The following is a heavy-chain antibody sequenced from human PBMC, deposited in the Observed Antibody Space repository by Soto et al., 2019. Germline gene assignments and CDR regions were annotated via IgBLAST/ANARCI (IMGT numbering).Heavy chain of an antibody. CDR2: INTGNGNT. J-gene: IGHJ4*02. V-gene: IGHV1-3*04. CDR1: GYTFTRYP. D-gene: IGHD3-10*01. Sequence: QVQLVQSGAEVKKPGASVKVSCKASGYTFTRYPIHWVRQAPGQRLEWMGWINTGNGNTKYSQKYQGRVTISRDPSANTAYMELSSLRSEDTAMYYCARAMIWSEPYVDGYYFDYWGQGTLGTVSS. CDR3: ARAMIWSEPYVDGYYFDY.